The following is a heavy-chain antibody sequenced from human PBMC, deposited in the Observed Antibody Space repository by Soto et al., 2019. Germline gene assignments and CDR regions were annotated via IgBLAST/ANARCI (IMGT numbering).Heavy chain of an antibody. V-gene: IGHV4-39*01. Sequence: SETLSLTCTVSGGSISSSSYYWGWIRQPPGKGLEWIGSLYYTGSTSYNPSLKSRVTISVDTSKNQFSLKLSSVTAADTAVYYSARLLGNWNRNWFDPWGQGTLVTVSS. CDR3: ARLLGNWNRNWFDP. D-gene: IGHD1-20*01. J-gene: IGHJ5*02. CDR2: LYYTGST. CDR1: GGSISSSSYY.